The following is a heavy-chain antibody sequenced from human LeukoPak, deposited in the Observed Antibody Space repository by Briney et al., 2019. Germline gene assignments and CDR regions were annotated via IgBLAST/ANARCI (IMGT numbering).Heavy chain of an antibody. V-gene: IGHV4-39*01. CDR3: ARRADYGGPAGGAFDI. J-gene: IGHJ3*02. CDR1: GGSISSSSSY. Sequence: SETLSLTCTVSGGSISSSSSYWGWIRQPPGKGLEWIGSIYYSGSTYYNPSLKSRVTISVDTSKNQFSLKLSSVTAADTAVYHCARRADYGGPAGGAFDIWGQGTMVTVSS. CDR2: IYYSGST. D-gene: IGHD4-23*01.